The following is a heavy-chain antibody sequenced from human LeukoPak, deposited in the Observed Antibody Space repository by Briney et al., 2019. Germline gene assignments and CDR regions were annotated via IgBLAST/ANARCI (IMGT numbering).Heavy chain of an antibody. V-gene: IGHV1-18*01. CDR3: ARDLGSSGYFDY. D-gene: IGHD3-22*01. Sequence: ASVKVSCKASGYTFTSYDFNWVRQAPGQGLEWMGWISAYNGNTNYAQKLQGRVTMTTDTSTSTAYMELRSLRSDDTAVYYCARDLGSSGYFDYWGQGTLVTVSS. CDR2: ISAYNGNT. J-gene: IGHJ4*02. CDR1: GYTFTSYD.